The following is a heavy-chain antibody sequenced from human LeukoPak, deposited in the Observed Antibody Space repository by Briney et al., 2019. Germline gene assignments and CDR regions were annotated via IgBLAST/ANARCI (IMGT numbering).Heavy chain of an antibody. J-gene: IGHJ4*02. Sequence: GGSLRLSCAASGFTFSSYAMHWVRQAPGKGLEWVAVISYDGSNKYYADSVKGRFTISRDNAKDSLYLQMNSLRAEDTAVYYCARSKYLASGWYAENFDYWGQGTLVTVSS. CDR3: ARSKYLASGWYAENFDY. V-gene: IGHV3-30*04. CDR2: ISYDGSNK. CDR1: GFTFSSYA. D-gene: IGHD6-19*01.